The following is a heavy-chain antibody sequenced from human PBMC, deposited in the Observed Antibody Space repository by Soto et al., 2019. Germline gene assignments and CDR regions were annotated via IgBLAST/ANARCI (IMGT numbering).Heavy chain of an antibody. J-gene: IGHJ5*02. CDR2: ISGSGGST. Sequence: GSLRLSCAASGLTFSSYAMSWVRQAPGKGLEWVSAISGSGGSTYYADSVKGRFTISRDNSKNTLYLQMNSLRAEDTAVYYCARDHIVATIRMGWFDPWGQGTLVTVSS. D-gene: IGHD5-12*01. V-gene: IGHV3-23*01. CDR1: GLTFSSYA. CDR3: ARDHIVATIRMGWFDP.